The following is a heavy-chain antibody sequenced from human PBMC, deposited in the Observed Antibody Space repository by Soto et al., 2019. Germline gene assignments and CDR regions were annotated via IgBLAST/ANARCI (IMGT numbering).Heavy chain of an antibody. CDR1: GYNFTTYY. CDR2: INPGGGGT. Sequence: GASVKVSCKASGYNFTTYYIHWVRQAPGQGLEWMGVINPGGGGTNYAQKFKGRLTVTADTSTSTVYMELTSLTSDDTAVYYCSRPPAVGGTVRYFFDFSGTGTLLTVSS. CDR3: SRPPAVGGTVRYFFDF. J-gene: IGHJ4*02. V-gene: IGHV1-46*01. D-gene: IGHD1-26*01.